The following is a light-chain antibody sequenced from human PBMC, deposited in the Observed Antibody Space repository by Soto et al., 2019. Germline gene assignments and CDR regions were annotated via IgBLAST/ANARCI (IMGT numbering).Light chain of an antibody. CDR2: GAS. Sequence: EVVMTQSPATLSVSPGERATLSCRASQSVSSNLAWYQQKPGQAPRLLIYGASTRATGCPASFSGGGSGTEFTLTISSLQSEDFAVYYCQQYNNWPQTFGQGTKVEIK. J-gene: IGKJ1*01. CDR3: QQYNNWPQT. CDR1: QSVSSN. V-gene: IGKV3-15*01.